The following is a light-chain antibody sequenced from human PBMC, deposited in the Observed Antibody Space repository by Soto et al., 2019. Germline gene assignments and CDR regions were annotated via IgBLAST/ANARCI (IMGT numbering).Light chain of an antibody. J-gene: IGLJ1*01. CDR2: EVN. Sequence: QSVLTQPASVSGSPGQSVTISCTGPRSDIGDSNFISWYQQSPGKAPRLLIYEVNNRPSGVSRRFSGSKAGNTASLTISGLLEDDEAAYFCASFRSGTILVFGSGTKVTVL. CDR1: RSDIGDSNF. CDR3: ASFRSGTILV. V-gene: IGLV2-14*01.